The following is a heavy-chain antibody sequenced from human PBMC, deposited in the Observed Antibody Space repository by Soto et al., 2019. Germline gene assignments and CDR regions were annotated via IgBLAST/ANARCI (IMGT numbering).Heavy chain of an antibody. Sequence: PGGSLRLSCAASRFTFSNYAMHWVRQAPGGGLESVSAISSNGGSTYYANSVKDRFTVSRDNSKNTLYLQMGSLRAEDMAVYYCARGRRYSGYDPYSYYYYMDVWGKGTTVTVSS. J-gene: IGHJ6*03. V-gene: IGHV3-64*01. CDR3: ARGRRYSGYDPYSYYYYMDV. CDR2: ISSNGGST. CDR1: RFTFSNYA. D-gene: IGHD5-12*01.